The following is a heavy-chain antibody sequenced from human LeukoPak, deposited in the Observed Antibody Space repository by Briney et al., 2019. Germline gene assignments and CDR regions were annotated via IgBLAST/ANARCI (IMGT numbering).Heavy chain of an antibody. V-gene: IGHV3-21*01. CDR1: GFTFSSYA. CDR2: ISSSSSYI. Sequence: GGSLRLSCAASGFTFSSYAMSWVRQAPGKGLEWVSSISSSSSYIYYADSVKGRFTISRDNAKNSLYLQMNSLRAEDTAVYYCATEGLGYYYDSSGYWVHWGQGTLVTVSS. CDR3: ATEGLGYYYDSSGYWVH. J-gene: IGHJ4*02. D-gene: IGHD3-22*01.